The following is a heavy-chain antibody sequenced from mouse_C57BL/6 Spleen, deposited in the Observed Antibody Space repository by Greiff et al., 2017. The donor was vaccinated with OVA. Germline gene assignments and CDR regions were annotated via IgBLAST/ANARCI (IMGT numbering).Heavy chain of an antibody. V-gene: IGHV5-4*03. CDR2: ISDGGSYT. Sequence: EVMLVESGGGLVKPGGSLKLSCAASGFTFSSYAMSWVRQTPEKRLEWVATISDGGSYTYYPDNVKGRFTISRDNAKNNLYLQMSHLKSEDTAMYYCARATMVTTRGFDYWGQGTTLTVSS. J-gene: IGHJ2*01. D-gene: IGHD2-2*01. CDR1: GFTFSSYA. CDR3: ARATMVTTRGFDY.